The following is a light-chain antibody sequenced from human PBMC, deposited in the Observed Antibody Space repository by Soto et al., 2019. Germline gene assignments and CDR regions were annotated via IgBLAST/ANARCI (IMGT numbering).Light chain of an antibody. V-gene: IGKV3-20*01. CDR3: QKYNSSHPELT. Sequence: EIGLTQSPGTLSVSPGERVTLSCRASQSISSSYLAWYQQRPGQAPRLLIFGASYRTTGIPDSFSGSGSGKDLTLTISKLEPEDFAGYCWQKYNSSHPELTFVPVTKVDSK. CDR2: GAS. CDR1: QSISSSY. J-gene: IGKJ3*01.